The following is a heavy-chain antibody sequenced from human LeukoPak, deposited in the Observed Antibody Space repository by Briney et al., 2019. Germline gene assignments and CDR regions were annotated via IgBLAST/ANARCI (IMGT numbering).Heavy chain of an antibody. D-gene: IGHD2-15*01. J-gene: IGHJ5*02. Sequence: PGGSLRLPCAASGFRFSTFVMSWVRQAPGKGLEWVSTVSGSGANTYYADSVKGQFTVFRDNSKNTLYLQLNSLRVEDTAVYYCAKGPVAGTRWFDPWGQGTLVTVSS. CDR2: VSGSGANT. CDR3: AKGPVAGTRWFDP. V-gene: IGHV3-23*01. CDR1: GFRFSTFV.